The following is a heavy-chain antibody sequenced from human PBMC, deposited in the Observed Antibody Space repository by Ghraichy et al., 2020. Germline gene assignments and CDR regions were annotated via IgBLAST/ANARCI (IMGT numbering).Heavy chain of an antibody. CDR3: VRDGETGLDYFDY. D-gene: IGHD3-10*01. CDR2: TFYRSKWYY. V-gene: IGHV6-1*01. Sequence: SQTLSLTCAISGDSVSSNTAAWNWIRQSPSRGLEWLGRTFYRSKWYYDYAVSAKSRITIYPDTSKNQFSLRLSSVTPDDTAVYYCVRDGETGLDYFDYWAQGTLVTVSS. CDR1: GDSVSSNTAA. J-gene: IGHJ4*02.